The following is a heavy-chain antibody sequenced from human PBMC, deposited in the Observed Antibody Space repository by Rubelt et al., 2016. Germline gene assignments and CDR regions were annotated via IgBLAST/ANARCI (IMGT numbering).Heavy chain of an antibody. D-gene: IGHD2-8*01. CDR2: IDTSERVT. CDR3: AKVGGDFHSCTNGVCPTYFDY. CDR1: GFTFSNYW. J-gene: IGHJ4*02. Sequence: EVRLVESGGDLVQPGGSLRLSCAASGFTFSNYWMHWVRQAPGKGLVWVSRIDTSERVTTYADSVKGRFTISRDSAKTTLYLQMNNLRAEDTAVYYCAKVGGDFHSCTNGVCPTYFDYWGQGTLVTVSS. V-gene: IGHV3-74*02.